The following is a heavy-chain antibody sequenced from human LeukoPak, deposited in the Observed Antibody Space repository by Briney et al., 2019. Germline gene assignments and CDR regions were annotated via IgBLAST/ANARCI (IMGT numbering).Heavy chain of an antibody. CDR2: INPNSGGT. D-gene: IGHD7-27*01. J-gene: IGHJ4*02. CDR3: ASVKLGPEGYFDS. Sequence: PAAPVKVSCKASGYTFTGNYIHWVRQAPGQGLEWMGWINPNSGGTNYAQKFQGRVTMTRDTSMKTAYMELSRLRSDDTAVYYCASVKLGPEGYFDSWGQGTLVTVSS. CDR1: GYTFTGNY. V-gene: IGHV1-2*02.